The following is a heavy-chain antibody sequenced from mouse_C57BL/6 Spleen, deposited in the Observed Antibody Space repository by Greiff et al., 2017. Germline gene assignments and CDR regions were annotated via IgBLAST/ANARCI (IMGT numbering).Heavy chain of an antibody. CDR3: ARDGVLFFLDY. J-gene: IGHJ2*01. D-gene: IGHD2-3*01. Sequence: EVQLQQSGPELVKPGASVKISCKASGYTFTDYYMNWVKQSHGKSLEWIGDINPNNGGTSYNQKFKGKATLTVDKSSSTAYMELRSLTSEDSAVYYCARDGVLFFLDYWGQGTTLTVSS. CDR1: GYTFTDYY. V-gene: IGHV1-26*01. CDR2: INPNNGGT.